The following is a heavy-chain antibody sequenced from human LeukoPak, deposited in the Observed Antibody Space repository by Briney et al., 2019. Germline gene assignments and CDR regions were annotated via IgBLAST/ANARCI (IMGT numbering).Heavy chain of an antibody. CDR3: ARDSSMLRGPLVIYYFDF. J-gene: IGHJ4*02. D-gene: IGHD3-10*01. CDR2: ISGSGGST. Sequence: GGSLRLSCAASGFTFSSYGMSWVRQAPGKGLEWVSAISGSGGSTYYADSVKGRFTISRDNSKNTLYLQMNSLRVEDTAVYYCARDSSMLRGPLVIYYFDFWGQGTLVTVSS. CDR1: GFTFSSYG. V-gene: IGHV3-23*01.